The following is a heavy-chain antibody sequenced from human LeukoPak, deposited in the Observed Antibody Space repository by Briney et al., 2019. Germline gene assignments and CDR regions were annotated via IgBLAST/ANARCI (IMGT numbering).Heavy chain of an antibody. J-gene: IGHJ5*02. CDR1: GDSISTSSYY. CDR3: ARDAITMVRGAFDP. D-gene: IGHD3-10*01. Sequence: PSETLSLTCSVSGDSISTSSYYWGWIRQPPGKGLEWIGTIYYSGSTYYNPSLTSRVTMSVDTSKNQFSLKLSSVTAADTAVYYCARDAITMVRGAFDPWGQGTLVTVSS. V-gene: IGHV4-39*07. CDR2: IYYSGST.